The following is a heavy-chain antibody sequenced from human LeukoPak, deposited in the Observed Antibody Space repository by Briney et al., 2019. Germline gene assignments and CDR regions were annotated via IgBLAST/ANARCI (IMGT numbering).Heavy chain of an antibody. CDR2: ISDSGTTI. J-gene: IGHJ3*02. V-gene: IGHV3-11*04. D-gene: IGHD6-19*01. Sequence: GGSLRLSCAASGFTFSDYYKAWIRQAPGKGLEWLSYISDSGTTIHDADSVKGRFTISRDNVKNSLYLQMNSLRAEDTAVYYCARRRRAGDAFDIWGQGTMVTVSS. CDR1: GFTFSDYY. CDR3: ARRRRAGDAFDI.